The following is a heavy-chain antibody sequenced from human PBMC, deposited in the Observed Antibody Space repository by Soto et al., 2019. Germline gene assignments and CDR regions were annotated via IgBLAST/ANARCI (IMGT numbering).Heavy chain of an antibody. V-gene: IGHV1-2*02. D-gene: IGHD5-18*01. Sequence: ASVKVSCKXSGYTFTGYYMHWVRQAPGQGLEWMGWINPNSGGTNYAQKFQGRVTMTRDTSISTAYMELSRLRSDDTAVYYCARKSYSYYYYGMDVWGQGTTVTVSS. J-gene: IGHJ6*02. CDR1: GYTFTGYY. CDR2: INPNSGGT. CDR3: ARKSYSYYYYGMDV.